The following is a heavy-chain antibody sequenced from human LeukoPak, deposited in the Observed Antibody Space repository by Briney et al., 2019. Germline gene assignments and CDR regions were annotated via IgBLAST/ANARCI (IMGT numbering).Heavy chain of an antibody. CDR2: IYYSGST. J-gene: IGHJ6*02. V-gene: IGHV4-30-4*01. CDR1: GGSLSSGDYY. D-gene: IGHD4-17*01. CDR3: ARDTVTTFGYYYGMDV. Sequence: SETLSLTCTVSGGSLSSGDYYWRWLRQPPGTGLEWVGYIYYSGSTYYNPSLKSRVTISLDTSKNQFSLKLSSVTAADTAVYYCARDTVTTFGYYYGMDVGGQGTTGTVSS.